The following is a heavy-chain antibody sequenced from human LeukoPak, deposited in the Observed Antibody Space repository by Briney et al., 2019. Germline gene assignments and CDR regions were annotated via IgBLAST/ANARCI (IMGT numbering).Heavy chain of an antibody. CDR2: INHSGST. CDR3: ARSRRDGYNLTFDY. D-gene: IGHD5-24*01. Sequence: PSETLSLTCTVSGGSISSYYWSWIRQPPGKGLEWIGEINHSGSTNYNPSLKSRVTISVDTSKNQFSLKLSSVTAADTAVYYCARSRRDGYNLTFDYWGQGTLVTVSS. V-gene: IGHV4-34*01. J-gene: IGHJ4*02. CDR1: GGSISSYY.